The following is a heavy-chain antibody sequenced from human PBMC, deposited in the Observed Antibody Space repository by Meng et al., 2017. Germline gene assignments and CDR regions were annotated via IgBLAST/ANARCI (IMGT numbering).Heavy chain of an antibody. Sequence: QVQLQESGPGLGRPSETLSLTFTVSGDSVTVGSHYWSWIRQPPGKGLEWIGYIDYGGSTSYNPSLRSRVTISVDTSNNQFSLKLSSVTAADTAVFYCARTRGDYYFDYWGQGTLVTASS. CDR2: IDYGGST. CDR3: ARTRGDYYFDY. J-gene: IGHJ4*02. CDR1: GDSVTVGSHY. V-gene: IGHV4-61*01. D-gene: IGHD3-16*01.